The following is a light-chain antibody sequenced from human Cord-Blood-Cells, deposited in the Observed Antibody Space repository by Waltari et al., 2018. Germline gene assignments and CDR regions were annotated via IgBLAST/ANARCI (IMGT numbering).Light chain of an antibody. J-gene: IGKJ1*01. Sequence: AIRMTKSPSSFSAPPGDRVTITCRASQGISSYLAWYQQKPGKAPKLLNYAASTLQSGVPSRFSGSGSGTDFTLTISCLQSEDFATYYCQQYYSYPPTFGQGTKVEIK. CDR2: AAS. V-gene: IGKV1-8*01. CDR3: QQYYSYPPT. CDR1: QGISSY.